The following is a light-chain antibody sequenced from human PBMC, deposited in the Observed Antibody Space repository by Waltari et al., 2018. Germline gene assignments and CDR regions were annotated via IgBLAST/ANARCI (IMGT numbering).Light chain of an antibody. V-gene: IGKV2-30*01. CDR1: QSLVYSDGNTY. CDR3: MQCIHWPQT. J-gene: IGKJ1*01. Sequence: DVVMTQSPLSLPVTLGQPASISCRSSQSLVYSDGNTYLNWFHQRPGQSPRRLIYKVFNRDSGVPDRFSGSGSGTDFTLKISRVEAEDVGIYYCMQCIHWPQTFGQGTKVEIK. CDR2: KVF.